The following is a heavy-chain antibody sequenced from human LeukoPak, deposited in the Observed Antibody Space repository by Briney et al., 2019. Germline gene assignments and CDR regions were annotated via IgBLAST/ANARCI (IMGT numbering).Heavy chain of an antibody. Sequence: GGSLRLSCTASGFTISTYWMSWVRQAPGKGLEWVANINQDGSKKYCVDSVKGRFTISRDNVKNSVYLQMNSLRAEDTAGYSCARAVAAADSYWGRGTLVTVSS. J-gene: IGHJ4*02. D-gene: IGHD6-13*01. CDR3: ARAVAAADSY. CDR2: INQDGSKK. V-gene: IGHV3-7*04. CDR1: GFTISTYW.